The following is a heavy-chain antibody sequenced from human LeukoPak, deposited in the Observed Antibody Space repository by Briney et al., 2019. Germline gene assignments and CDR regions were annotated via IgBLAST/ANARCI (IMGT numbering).Heavy chain of an antibody. Sequence: GGSLRLSCAASGFTFSSYGMHWVRQAPGEGLEWVAVISYDGSNKYYADSVKGRFTISRDNSKNTLYLQMNSLRAEDTAVYYCAPYSSSWLDYWGQGTLVTVSS. CDR3: APYSSSWLDY. V-gene: IGHV3-30*03. CDR1: GFTFSSYG. CDR2: ISYDGSNK. D-gene: IGHD6-13*01. J-gene: IGHJ4*02.